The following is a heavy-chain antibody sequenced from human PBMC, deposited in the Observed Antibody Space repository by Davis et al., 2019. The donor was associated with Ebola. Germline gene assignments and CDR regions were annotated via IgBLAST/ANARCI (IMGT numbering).Heavy chain of an antibody. Sequence: ASVKVSCKASGYTFSNFDVHWVRQVTGQGLEWMAWVNPNTGDTGYAQKFQGRVTISRNTSISTVYMELSSLRSEDTAVYFCARRQGASGFSNWFDPWGQGTLVTVSS. D-gene: IGHD3-3*01. CDR1: GYTFSNFD. V-gene: IGHV1-8*03. CDR2: VNPNTGDT. J-gene: IGHJ5*02. CDR3: ARRQGASGFSNWFDP.